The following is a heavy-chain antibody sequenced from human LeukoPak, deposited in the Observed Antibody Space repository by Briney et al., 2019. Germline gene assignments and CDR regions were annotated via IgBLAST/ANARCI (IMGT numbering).Heavy chain of an antibody. CDR3: ARGGYRWGIAAAAGNNWFDP. CDR1: GGSISSYY. D-gene: IGHD6-13*01. V-gene: IGHV4-59*01. CDR2: IYYSGST. J-gene: IGHJ5*02. Sequence: SETLSLTCTVSGGSISSYYWSWIRQPPGKGLEWIGYIYYSGSTNYNPSLKSRVTISVDTSENQFSLKLSSVTAADTAVYYCARGGYRWGIAAAAGNNWFDPWGQGTLVTVSS.